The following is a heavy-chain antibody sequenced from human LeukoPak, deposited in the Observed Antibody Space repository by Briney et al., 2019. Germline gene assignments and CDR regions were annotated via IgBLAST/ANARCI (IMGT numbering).Heavy chain of an antibody. D-gene: IGHD6-19*01. Sequence: GGSLRLSCAASGFTFSSYTMHWVRQAPDKGLEWVAVISHDGGNKYYADSAKGRFTISRDNSKNTLHLQMNGLRAEETAMYYCATPYTSGWSLYFDNWGQGTLVTVSS. J-gene: IGHJ4*02. CDR2: ISHDGGNK. V-gene: IGHV3-30-3*01. CDR3: ATPYTSGWSLYFDN. CDR1: GFTFSSYT.